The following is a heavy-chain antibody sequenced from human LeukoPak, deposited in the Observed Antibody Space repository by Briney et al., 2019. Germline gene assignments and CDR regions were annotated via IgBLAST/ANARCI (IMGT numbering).Heavy chain of an antibody. CDR2: IWYDGSNK. V-gene: IGHV3-33*08. D-gene: IGHD5-18*01. CDR3: ARDHFEYSYGSDFDY. CDR1: GFTIGNHA. J-gene: IGHJ4*02. Sequence: GTSLRLSCVVSGFTIGNHAMHWVRQAPGKGLEWVAVIWYDGSNKYYADSVKGRFTISRDNSKNTLYLEMNSLRAEDTAVYYCARDHFEYSYGSDFDYWGQGTLVTVSS.